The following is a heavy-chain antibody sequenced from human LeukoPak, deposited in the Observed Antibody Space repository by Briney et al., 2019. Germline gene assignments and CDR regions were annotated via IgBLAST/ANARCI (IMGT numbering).Heavy chain of an antibody. CDR1: GGSFSGYY. Sequence: PSETLSLTCAVYGGSFSGYYWAWIRQPPGKGLEWIGSIYHSGITSYKPSLKSRVTISVDTSKNQFSLKLSSVTAADTAVYYCARSSGSYRGDSWGQGTLVTVSS. CDR2: IYHSGIT. V-gene: IGHV4-38-2*01. D-gene: IGHD1-26*01. J-gene: IGHJ4*02. CDR3: ARSSGSYRGDS.